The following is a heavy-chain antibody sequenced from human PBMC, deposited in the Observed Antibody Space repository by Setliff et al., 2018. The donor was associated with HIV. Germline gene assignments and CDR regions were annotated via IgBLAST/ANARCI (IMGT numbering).Heavy chain of an antibody. CDR1: GLTFSSYA. CDR2: ISGYGGST. J-gene: IGHJ3*02. CDR3: AKGRGDGYNWDAFDI. D-gene: IGHD5-12*01. V-gene: IGHV3-23*01. Sequence: GGSLRLSCAASGLTFSSYAMSWVRQAPGKGLEWVSTISGYGGSTYYAGSVKGRFTISRDNSKNKLYLQMNSLRAEDTAVYYCAKGRGDGYNWDAFDIWGQGTMVTVSS.